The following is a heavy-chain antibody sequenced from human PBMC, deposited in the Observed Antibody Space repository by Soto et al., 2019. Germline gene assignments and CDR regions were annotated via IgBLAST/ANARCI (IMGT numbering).Heavy chain of an antibody. CDR2: ISPHKDDT. J-gene: IGHJ4*02. Sequence: SVKVSCKTSGYIFSTIGISWVRQAPGQGLEWMGWISPHKDDTYYAQRLQGRVTMTTDTSTSTAYMELRSLRSDDTAVYFCARDLDGSGSYYTNYWGQGTLVTVSS. CDR1: GYIFSTIG. D-gene: IGHD3-10*01. V-gene: IGHV1-18*01. CDR3: ARDLDGSGSYYTNY.